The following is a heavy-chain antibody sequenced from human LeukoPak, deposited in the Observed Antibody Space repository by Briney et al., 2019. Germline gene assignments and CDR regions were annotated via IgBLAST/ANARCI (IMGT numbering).Heavy chain of an antibody. D-gene: IGHD2-15*01. Sequence: SETLSLTCTVSGGSITNYNWNWIRQPPGKGLEWIGYISDGGSTHYNPSLQSRVTISVDTSKNQFSLRLSSVTASDTAVYYCARRRIGDLTIGSDTWFDPWGQGALVTVSS. J-gene: IGHJ5*02. V-gene: IGHV4-59*08. CDR3: ARRRIGDLTIGSDTWFDP. CDR2: ISDGGST. CDR1: GGSITNYN.